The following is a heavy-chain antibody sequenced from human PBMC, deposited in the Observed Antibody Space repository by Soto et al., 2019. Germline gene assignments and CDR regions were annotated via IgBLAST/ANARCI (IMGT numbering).Heavy chain of an antibody. CDR3: ARDQARAFDI. Sequence: PGGPKILPCAASGWTCSYYSVNWVRQAPGKGLEWVSSISSSSSYIYYTDSVKGRFTISRDNAKNSLYLQMNSLRAEDTAVYYCARDQARAFDIWGQGTMVTVSS. J-gene: IGHJ3*02. CDR2: ISSSSSYI. CDR1: GWTCSYYS. V-gene: IGHV3-21*01.